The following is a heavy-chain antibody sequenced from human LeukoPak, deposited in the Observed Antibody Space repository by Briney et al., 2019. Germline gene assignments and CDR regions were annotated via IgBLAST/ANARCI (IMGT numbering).Heavy chain of an antibody. J-gene: IGHJ4*02. CDR1: GFTFSSYA. CDR3: ARDDASSSFTY. Sequence: QPGRSLRLSCAASGFTFSSYAMHWVRQAPGMGLEWVASIKPDGSQRDYVDSVKGRFTISRDNAQNSLYLQMNSLRVEDTAVYYCARDDASSSFTYWGQGALVTVSS. CDR2: IKPDGSQR. V-gene: IGHV3-7*01. D-gene: IGHD3-16*01.